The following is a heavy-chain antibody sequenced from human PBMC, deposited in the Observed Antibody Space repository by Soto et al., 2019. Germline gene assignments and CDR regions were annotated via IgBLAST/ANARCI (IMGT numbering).Heavy chain of an antibody. V-gene: IGHV3-30*18. CDR2: TSDDGSKR. J-gene: IGHJ4*02. Sequence: QVQLVESGGGAVLAGMSLRLSCAGSGFTFSDYAMYWVRQAPGMGLEWVAVTSDDGSKRYYTESVKGRFTITRDNSKNALYLQMNSLRREDTAVYYCAKGSPDRSWLDWGQGTLV. CDR3: AKGSPDRSWLD. CDR1: GFTFSDYA. D-gene: IGHD6-19*01.